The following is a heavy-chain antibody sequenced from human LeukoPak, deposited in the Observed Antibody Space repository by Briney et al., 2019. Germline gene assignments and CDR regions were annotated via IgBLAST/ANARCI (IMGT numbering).Heavy chain of an antibody. Sequence: GGSLRLSCAASGFTFSSYAMHWVRQAPGKGLEWVAVISYDGSNKYYADSVKGRFTISRDNSKNTLYLQMNSLRAEDTAVYYCARLSGYYYYFDHWGQGTLVTVSS. CDR2: ISYDGSNK. CDR1: GFTFSSYA. D-gene: IGHD3-22*01. J-gene: IGHJ4*02. CDR3: ARLSGYYYYFDH. V-gene: IGHV3-30-3*01.